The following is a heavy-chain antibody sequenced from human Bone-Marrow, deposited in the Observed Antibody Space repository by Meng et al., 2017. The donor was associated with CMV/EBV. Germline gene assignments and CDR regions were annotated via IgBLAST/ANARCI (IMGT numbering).Heavy chain of an antibody. J-gene: IGHJ4*02. V-gene: IGHV3-53*01. CDR1: GFTVSSNY. D-gene: IGHD2-2*01. CDR3: ARDAVPAARVSYFDY. Sequence: GGSLRLSCAASGFTVSSNYMSWVRQAPGKGLEWVSVIYSGGSTYYADSVKGRFTISRDNAKNSLYLQMNSLRAEDTAVYYCARDAVPAARVSYFDYWGQGTLVTVSS. CDR2: IYSGGST.